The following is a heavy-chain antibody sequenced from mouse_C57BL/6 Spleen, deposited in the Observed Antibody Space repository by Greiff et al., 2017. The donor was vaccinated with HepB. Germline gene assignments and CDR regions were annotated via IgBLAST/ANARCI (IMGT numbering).Heavy chain of an antibody. J-gene: IGHJ2*01. CDR1: GYTFTDYN. CDR2: INPNNGGT. V-gene: IGHV1-22*01. Sequence: EVQGVESGPELVKPGASVKMSCKASGYTFTDYNMHWVKQSHGKSLEWIGYINPNNGGTSYNQKFKGKATLTVNKSSSTAYMELRSLTSEDSAVYYCARCYGSSYNFDYWGQGTTLTVSS. CDR3: ARCYGSSYNFDY. D-gene: IGHD1-1*01.